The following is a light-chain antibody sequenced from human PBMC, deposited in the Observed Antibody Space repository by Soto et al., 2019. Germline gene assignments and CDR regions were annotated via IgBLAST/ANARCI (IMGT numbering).Light chain of an antibody. CDR1: SSDVGGYNS. CDR3: SSYASSTTLVV. Sequence: QSVLTQPASVSGSPGQSITISCTGTSSDVGGYNSVSWYQQHPGKAPKLMIYEVSNRPSGISNRFSGSKSGNTASLTISGLQAEDEADYYCSSYASSTTLVVFGGGTKVTVL. V-gene: IGLV2-14*01. J-gene: IGLJ2*01. CDR2: EVS.